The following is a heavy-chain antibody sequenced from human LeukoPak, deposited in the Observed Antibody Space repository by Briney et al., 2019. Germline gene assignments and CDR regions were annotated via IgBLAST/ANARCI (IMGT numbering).Heavy chain of an antibody. V-gene: IGHV1-69*13. CDR3: ARDSKTGDYIDY. D-gene: IGHD1-14*01. CDR1: GGTFSSYA. J-gene: IGHJ4*02. CDR2: IIPIFGTA. Sequence: SVKVSCKASGGTFSSYAISWVRQAPGQELEWMGGIIPIFGTANYAQKFQGRVTITADESTSTAYMELSSLRSEDTAVYYCARDSKTGDYIDYWGQGTLVTVSS.